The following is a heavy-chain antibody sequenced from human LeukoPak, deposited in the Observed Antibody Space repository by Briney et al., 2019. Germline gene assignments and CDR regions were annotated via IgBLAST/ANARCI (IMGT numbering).Heavy chain of an antibody. J-gene: IGHJ4*02. CDR2: INHSGST. D-gene: IGHD5-24*01. Sequence: SETLSLTCSVSGGSISSSTYYWGWIRQPPGKGLEWIGEINHSGSTNYNPSLKSRVTISVDTSKNQFSLKLSSVTAADTAVYYCARGQRWLQLRLHSGGSYYFDYWGQGTLVTVSS. CDR1: GGSISSSTYY. CDR3: ARGQRWLQLRLHSGGSYYFDY. V-gene: IGHV4-39*07.